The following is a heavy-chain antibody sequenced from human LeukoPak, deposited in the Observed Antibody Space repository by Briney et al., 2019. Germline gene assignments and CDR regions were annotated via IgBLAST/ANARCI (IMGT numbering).Heavy chain of an antibody. D-gene: IGHD3-10*01. CDR3: ARDALVVVRDVNWFDP. V-gene: IGHV1-69*04. Sequence: ASVKVSCKAPGYTFTSYYMHWVRQAPGQGLEWMGRIIPILGIANYAQKFQGRVTITADKSTSTAYMELSSLRSEDTAVYYCARDALVVVRDVNWFDPWGQGTLVTVSS. J-gene: IGHJ5*02. CDR1: GYTFTSYY. CDR2: IIPILGIA.